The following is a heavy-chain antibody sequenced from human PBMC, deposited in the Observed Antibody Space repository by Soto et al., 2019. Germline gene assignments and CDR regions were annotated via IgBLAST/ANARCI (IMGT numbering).Heavy chain of an antibody. CDR2: IKGDGSEK. V-gene: IGHV3-7*03. D-gene: IGHD3-10*01. J-gene: IGHJ4*02. CDR3: ARVRPGNYRDY. CDR1: GFTFSTFW. Sequence: GGSLRLSCAASGFTFSTFWMEWVRHAPGKGLEWVAKIKGDGSEKYYADSVKCRFIISRDNARNSVYLQMNSLRAEDTAVYYCARVRPGNYRDYWGQGTLVTGSS.